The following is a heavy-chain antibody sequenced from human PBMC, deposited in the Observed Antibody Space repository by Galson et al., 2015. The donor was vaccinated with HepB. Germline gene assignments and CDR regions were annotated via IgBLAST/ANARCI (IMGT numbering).Heavy chain of an antibody. CDR2: ISYDESHK. CDR3: AKGPTGGWMYNWFDS. Sequence: SLRLSCAASGFTFNSYAMHWVRQAPGKGLEWVALISYDESHKYYGDSVKGRFTISRDDSKNALYLQMNSLRTEDTAVYYCAKGPTGGWMYNWFDSWGQGTLVTVSS. J-gene: IGHJ5*01. D-gene: IGHD7-27*01. V-gene: IGHV3-30*18. CDR1: GFTFNSYA.